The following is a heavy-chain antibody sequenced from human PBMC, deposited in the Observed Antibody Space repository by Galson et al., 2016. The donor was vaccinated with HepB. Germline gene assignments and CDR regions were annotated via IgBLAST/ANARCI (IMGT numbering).Heavy chain of an antibody. D-gene: IGHD5-24*01. CDR1: GFTFSSYA. V-gene: IGHV3-23*01. CDR2: ISGSGDTT. Sequence: SLRLSCAASGFTFSSYAMNCVRQAPGKGLEWVSTISGSGDTTYYADSVKGRFTISRDNAKNSLYLQMDRLTAEDTAVYYCARADGFNTPFFDYWGQGTLVTVSS. J-gene: IGHJ4*02. CDR3: ARADGFNTPFFDY.